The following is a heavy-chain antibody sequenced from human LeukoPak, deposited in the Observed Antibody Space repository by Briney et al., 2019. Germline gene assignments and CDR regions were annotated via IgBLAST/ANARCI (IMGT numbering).Heavy chain of an antibody. V-gene: IGHV1-69*05. CDR2: IIPIFGTA. Sequence: ASVKVSCKASGGTFSSYAISWVRQAPGQGLEWMGRIIPIFGTANYAQKFRGRVTITTDESTSTAYMELSSLRSEDTAVYYCAREGRWLQPPGLDYWGQGTLVTVSS. D-gene: IGHD5-24*01. CDR1: GGTFSSYA. J-gene: IGHJ4*02. CDR3: AREGRWLQPPGLDY.